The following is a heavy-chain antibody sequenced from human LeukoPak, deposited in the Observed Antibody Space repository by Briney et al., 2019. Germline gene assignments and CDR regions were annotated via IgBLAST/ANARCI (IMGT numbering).Heavy chain of an antibody. CDR1: GFTFRNAW. CDR2: IKSKTDGATT. CDR3: TTDPSGYDSTLPIVVVTAREHYFDY. V-gene: IGHV3-15*01. Sequence: GGSLRLSCADSGFTFRNAWMTWVRQAPGKGLEWVGRIKSKTDGATTDYAAPVKGRFTISRHDSKNTLYLQMNSLKTEDTAVYYCTTDPSGYDSTLPIVVVTAREHYFDYWGQGTLVTVSS. D-gene: IGHD2-21*02. J-gene: IGHJ4*02.